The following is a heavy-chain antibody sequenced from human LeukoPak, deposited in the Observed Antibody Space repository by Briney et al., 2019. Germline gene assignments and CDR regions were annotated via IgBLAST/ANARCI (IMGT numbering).Heavy chain of an antibody. D-gene: IGHD3-3*01. J-gene: IGHJ6*03. CDR3: ARAYRDTHITIFGVVIMVPSSYYYYMDV. V-gene: IGHV3-21*01. CDR2: ISSSSSYI. Sequence: GGSLRLSCAASGFTFSSYSMNWVRQAPGKGLEWVSSISSSSSYIYYADSVKGRFTISRDNAKNSLYLRMNSLRAEDTAVYYCARAYRDTHITIFGVVIMVPSSYYYYMDVWGKGTTVTVSS. CDR1: GFTFSSYS.